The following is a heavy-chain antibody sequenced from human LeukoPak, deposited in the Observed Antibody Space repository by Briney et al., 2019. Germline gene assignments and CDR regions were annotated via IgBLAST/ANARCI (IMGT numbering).Heavy chain of an antibody. CDR2: IYYSGST. V-gene: IGHV4-59*01. J-gene: IGHJ4*02. CDR3: ARYSYGSGNFDY. D-gene: IGHD5-18*01. CDR1: GGSISSYY. Sequence: PSETLSLTCTVSGGSISSYYWSWIRQPPGKGLEWIGYIYYSGSTNYNPSLKSRVTISVDTSKNQFSLKLRSVTAADTAVYYCARYSYGSGNFDYWGQGTLVTVSS.